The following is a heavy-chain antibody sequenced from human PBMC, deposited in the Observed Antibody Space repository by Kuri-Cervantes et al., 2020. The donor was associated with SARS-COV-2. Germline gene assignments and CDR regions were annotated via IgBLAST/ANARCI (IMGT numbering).Heavy chain of an antibody. CDR3: AGAAAGTEAFDY. CDR2: ISAYNGNT. V-gene: IGHV1-18*01. Sequence: ASVKVSCKASGYTFTSYGISWVRQAPGQGLEWMGWISAYNGNTNYAQKLQGRVTMTTDTSTSTAYMELRSLRSDDTAVYYCAGAAAGTEAFDYWCQGTLVTVSS. CDR1: GYTFTSYG. J-gene: IGHJ4*02. D-gene: IGHD6-13*01.